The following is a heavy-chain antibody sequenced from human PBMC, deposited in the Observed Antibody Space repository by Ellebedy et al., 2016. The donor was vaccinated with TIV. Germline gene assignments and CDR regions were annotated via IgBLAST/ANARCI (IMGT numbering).Heavy chain of an antibody. CDR3: ATDGSYGDYLSPTHAFVI. J-gene: IGHJ3*02. CDR1: PFTFSSYW. D-gene: IGHD4-17*01. CDR2: IKQDGSEK. V-gene: IGHV3-7*01. Sequence: GGSLRLSCAASPFTFSSYWMSWVRQAPGKGLEWVANIKQDGSEKYYVDSVKGRFTISRDNAKNSLYLHLNSLRAEDTAMYYCATDGSYGDYLSPTHAFVIWGQGTMVTVSS.